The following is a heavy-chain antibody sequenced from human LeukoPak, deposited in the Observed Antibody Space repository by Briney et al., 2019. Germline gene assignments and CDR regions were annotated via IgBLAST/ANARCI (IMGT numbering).Heavy chain of an antibody. Sequence: GGSLRLSCAASGFSFSSYGMHWVRQAPGKGLGWVAFIRYDGTSKYYADSVKGRITISRDNSKNTLYLQMNSLRAEDTAVYYCAKDRPVAGIGYFDYWGQGTLVTVSS. V-gene: IGHV3-30*02. CDR2: IRYDGTSK. CDR1: GFSFSSYG. D-gene: IGHD6-19*01. J-gene: IGHJ4*02. CDR3: AKDRPVAGIGYFDY.